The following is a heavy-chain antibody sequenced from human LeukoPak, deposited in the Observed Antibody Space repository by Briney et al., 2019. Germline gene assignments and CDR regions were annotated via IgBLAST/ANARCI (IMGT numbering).Heavy chain of an antibody. Sequence: GGSLRLSCAASGFTFSDYYMSWIRQAPGKGLEWVSYISSSGSTIYYADSVKGRFTISRDNAKNSLYLQMNSLRAEDTAVYYCARDEIEFAGEVEFRWFDPWGQGTLVTVSS. J-gene: IGHJ5*02. CDR1: GFTFSDYY. CDR3: ARDEIEFAGEVEFRWFDP. D-gene: IGHD7-27*01. CDR2: ISSSGSTI. V-gene: IGHV3-11*04.